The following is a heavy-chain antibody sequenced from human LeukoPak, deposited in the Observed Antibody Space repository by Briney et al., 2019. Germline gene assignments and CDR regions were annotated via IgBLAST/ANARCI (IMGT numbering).Heavy chain of an antibody. CDR3: ARAVTAGDLDYGDYEVHY. D-gene: IGHD4-17*01. CDR1: GYTFTSYD. V-gene: IGHV1-8*01. J-gene: IGHJ4*02. CDR2: MNPNSGNT. Sequence: EASVKVSCKASGYTFTSYDINWVRQATGQGLEWMGWMNPNSGNTGYAQKFQGRVTMTRNTSISTGYMELSSLRSEDTAVYYCARAVTAGDLDYGDYEVHYWGQGTLVTVSS.